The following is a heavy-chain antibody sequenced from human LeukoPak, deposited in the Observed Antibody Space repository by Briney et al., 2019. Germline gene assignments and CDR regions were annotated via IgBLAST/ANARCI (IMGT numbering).Heavy chain of an antibody. Sequence: SETLSLTCTVSGGSISSYYWSWIRQPPGKGLEWIWYIYYSGSTNYNPSLKSRVTISVDTSKNQFSLKLSSVTAADTAVYYCARLPFLGGYDSSGYYQHTNFDPWGQGTLVTVSS. D-gene: IGHD3-22*01. CDR3: ARLPFLGGYDSSGYYQHTNFDP. V-gene: IGHV4-59*08. J-gene: IGHJ5*02. CDR1: GGSISSYY. CDR2: IYYSGST.